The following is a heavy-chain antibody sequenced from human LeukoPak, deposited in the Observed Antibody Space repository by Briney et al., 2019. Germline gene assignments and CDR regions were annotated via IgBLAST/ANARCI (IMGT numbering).Heavy chain of an antibody. D-gene: IGHD1-20*01. CDR3: VRDYNWVFDY. Sequence: GGSLRLSCAASGFIFANEPMNWVRQAPGKGQEWIAQIRSDTKTIVYADSVKGRFTISRDNAKNSLPLQMNSLRVEDTAVYYCVRDYNWVFDYWGQGALVTVSS. CDR1: GFIFANEP. V-gene: IGHV3-48*01. CDR2: IRSDTKTI. J-gene: IGHJ4*02.